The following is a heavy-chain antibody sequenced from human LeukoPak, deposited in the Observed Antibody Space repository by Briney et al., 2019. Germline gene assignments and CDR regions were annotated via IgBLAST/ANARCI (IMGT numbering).Heavy chain of an antibody. CDR1: GFTFSRYA. D-gene: IGHD3-10*01. V-gene: IGHV3-30*02. CDR3: AKDSGGGYYGSGEIDY. J-gene: IGHJ4*02. Sequence: QPGGSLRLSCAASGFTFSRYAMHWVRQAPGKGLEWVAFIRYDGSNKYYVDSVKGRFTISRDNSKNTLYLQMNRLRAEDTAVYYCAKDSGGGYYGSGEIDYWGQGTLVTVSS. CDR2: IRYDGSNK.